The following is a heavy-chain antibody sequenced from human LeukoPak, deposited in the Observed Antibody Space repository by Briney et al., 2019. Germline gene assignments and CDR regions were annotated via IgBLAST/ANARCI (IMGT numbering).Heavy chain of an antibody. CDR1: GFSSSTYS. CDR3: ARWYSSGWYSDY. D-gene: IGHD6-19*01. Sequence: GGSLRHSCAASGFSSSTYSMIWILQAPGHGLEWVSSVSGTSEYIYYAESVRGRFTISRDNAKNTVYLQMNSLRAEDTAVYYCARWYSSGWYSDYWAQGTLVTVSS. J-gene: IGHJ4*02. V-gene: IGHV3-21*06. CDR2: VSGTSEYI.